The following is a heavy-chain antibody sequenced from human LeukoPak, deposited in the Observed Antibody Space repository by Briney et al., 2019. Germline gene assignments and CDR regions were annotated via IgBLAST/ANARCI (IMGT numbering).Heavy chain of an antibody. V-gene: IGHV3-21*01. CDR2: ISSSSYI. CDR3: ARDRGYCSSTSCYHIAFDI. J-gene: IGHJ3*02. Sequence: GGSLRLSCAASGFTFSSYSMNWVRQAPGKGLEWVSSISSSSYIYYADSVKGRFTISRDNAKNSLYLQMNSLRAEDTAVYYCARDRGYCSSTSCYHIAFDIWGQGTMVTVSS. D-gene: IGHD2-2*01. CDR1: GFTFSSYS.